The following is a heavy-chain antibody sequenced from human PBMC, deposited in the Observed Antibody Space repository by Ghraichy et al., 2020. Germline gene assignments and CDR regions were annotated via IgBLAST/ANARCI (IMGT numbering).Heavy chain of an antibody. CDR3: ARDGMATMDYYYGMDV. Sequence: LSLTCAASGFTVSSNYMSWVRQAPGKGLEWVSVIYSGGSTYYADSVKGRFTISRDNSKNTLYLQMNSLRAEDTAVYYCARDGMATMDYYYGMDVWGQGTTVTVSS. CDR1: GFTVSSNY. CDR2: IYSGGST. D-gene: IGHD5-24*01. J-gene: IGHJ6*02. V-gene: IGHV3-66*02.